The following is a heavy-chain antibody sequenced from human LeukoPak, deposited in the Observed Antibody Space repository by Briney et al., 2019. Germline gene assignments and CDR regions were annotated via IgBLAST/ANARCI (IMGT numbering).Heavy chain of an antibody. V-gene: IGHV3-48*01. J-gene: IGHJ4*02. Sequence: GGSLRLSCAASGFTFSTYIMNWVRQAPGKGLEWVSYISSSSSTIYYADSVKGRFTISRDNSKNTLYLQMNSLRAEDTAVYYCARDRHIVVVTASDYWGQGTLVTVSS. CDR3: ARDRHIVVVTASDY. CDR1: GFTFSTYI. CDR2: ISSSSSTI. D-gene: IGHD2-21*02.